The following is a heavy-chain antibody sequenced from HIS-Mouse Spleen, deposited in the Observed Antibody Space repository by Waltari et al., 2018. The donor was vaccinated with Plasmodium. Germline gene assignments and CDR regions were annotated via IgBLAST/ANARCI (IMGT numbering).Heavy chain of an antibody. CDR2: INHSGST. J-gene: IGHJ4*02. CDR1: GGSFSGCH. D-gene: IGHD4-17*01. Sequence: QVQLQQWGAGRLKPSGTLSLTCAAYGGSFSGCHWSWIRQPPGKWLVWIGEINHSGSTNYNPSLKSRVTISVDTSKNQFSLKLSSVTAADTAVYYCARTGDYGGNSWGQGTLVTVSS. V-gene: IGHV4-34*01. CDR3: ARTGDYGGNS.